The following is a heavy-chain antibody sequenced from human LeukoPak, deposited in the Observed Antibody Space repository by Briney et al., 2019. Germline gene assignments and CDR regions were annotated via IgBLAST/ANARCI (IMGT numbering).Heavy chain of an antibody. CDR2: SPSGDST. V-gene: IGHV3-53*01. J-gene: IGHJ4*02. CDR3: ARRLLTGGVTDFFDF. CDR1: GFIASSNY. D-gene: IGHD2-21*02. Sequence: PGGSLRLSCTASGFIASSNYMSWVRQAPGEGLEWVAAISPSGDSTTYRDSVKGQFTISRDNSRNRLYLQMNTLTVEDTAIYYCARRLLTGGVTDFFDFWGQGALVTVSS.